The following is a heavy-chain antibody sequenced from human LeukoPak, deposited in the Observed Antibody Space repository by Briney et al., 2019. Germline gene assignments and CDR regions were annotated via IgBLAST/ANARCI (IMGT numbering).Heavy chain of an antibody. J-gene: IGHJ6*02. CDR3: AKDSGSGWYQYGMDV. CDR2: ISGSGGST. V-gene: IGHV3-23*01. CDR1: GFTFSSYT. D-gene: IGHD6-19*01. Sequence: GSLRLSCAASGFTFSSYTMHWIRQAPGKGQELVSGISGSGGSTNYADSVKGRFTISRDNSKNTLYLQMNRLRVEDTAVYYCAKDSGSGWYQYGMDVWGQGTTVTVSS.